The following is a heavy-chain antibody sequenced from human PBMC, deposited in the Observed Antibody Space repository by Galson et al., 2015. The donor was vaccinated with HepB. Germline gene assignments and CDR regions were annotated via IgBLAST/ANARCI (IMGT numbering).Heavy chain of an antibody. CDR1: GFTFSSYG. Sequence: SLRLSCAASGFTFSSYGMHWVRQAPGKGLEWVAVIWYDGSNKYYADSVKGRFTISRDNSKNTLYLQMNSLRAEDTAVYYCARVVSSSWYDYYYYYYMDVWGKGTTVTVSS. V-gene: IGHV3-33*01. CDR2: IWYDGSNK. J-gene: IGHJ6*03. D-gene: IGHD6-13*01. CDR3: ARVVSSSWYDYYYYYYMDV.